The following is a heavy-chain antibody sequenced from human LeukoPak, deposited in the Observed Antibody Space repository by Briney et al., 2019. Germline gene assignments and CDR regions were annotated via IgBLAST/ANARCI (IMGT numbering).Heavy chain of an antibody. CDR2: ISYDGSNK. V-gene: IGHV3-30*18. D-gene: IGHD6-13*01. CDR3: AKDGAGSWFGEAT. J-gene: IGHJ5*02. Sequence: GRSLRLSCAVSGFTFSSFGMQWVRQAPGKGLEWVALISYDGSNKHYADSVKGGFTISRDNSKNTLYLQMNGLRPEDTAVYYCAKDGAGSWFGEATWGQGTLVTVSS. CDR1: GFTFSSFG.